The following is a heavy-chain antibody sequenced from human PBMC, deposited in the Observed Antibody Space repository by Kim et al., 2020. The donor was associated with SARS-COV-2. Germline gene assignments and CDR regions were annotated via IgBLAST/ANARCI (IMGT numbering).Heavy chain of an antibody. CDR3: ARLGVPAAPY. CDR2: ST. J-gene: IGHJ4*02. D-gene: IGHD2-2*01. V-gene: IGHV1-46*01. Sequence: STSYEQKFQGRVTMTRDTSTSTVYMELRSLRSEDTAVYYCARLGVPAAPYWGQGTLVTVSS.